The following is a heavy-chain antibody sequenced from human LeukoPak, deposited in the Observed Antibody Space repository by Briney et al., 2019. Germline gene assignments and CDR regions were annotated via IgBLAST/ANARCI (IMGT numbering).Heavy chain of an antibody. CDR3: ARDGEDYYYYMDV. V-gene: IGHV3-48*01. Sequence: GGSLRLSCAASGFTFSSYAMSWVRQAPGKGLEWVSYISSSSSTIYYADSVKGRFTISRDNAKNSLYLQMNSLRAEDTAFYYCARDGEDYYYYMDVWGKGTTVTVSS. D-gene: IGHD3-10*01. CDR1: GFTFSSYA. CDR2: ISSSSSTI. J-gene: IGHJ6*03.